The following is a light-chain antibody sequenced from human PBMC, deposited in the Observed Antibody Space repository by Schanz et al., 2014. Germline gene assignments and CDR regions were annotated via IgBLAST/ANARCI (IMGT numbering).Light chain of an antibody. J-gene: IGLJ3*02. CDR3: VLYMGSGIWV. V-gene: IGLV8-61*01. CDR1: SGSVSTSYY. Sequence: QTVVTQEPSVSVSPGGTVTLTCGLRSGSVSTSYYPSWYQQTPGQAPRTLIYSTNTRSSGVPDRFSGSILGNKAALTITGAQADDESDYYCVLYMGSGIWVFGGGTKLTVL. CDR2: STN.